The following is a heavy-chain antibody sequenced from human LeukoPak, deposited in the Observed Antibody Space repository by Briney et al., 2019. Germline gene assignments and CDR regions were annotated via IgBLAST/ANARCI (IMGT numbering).Heavy chain of an antibody. J-gene: IGHJ6*03. CDR2: IYYSGST. D-gene: IGHD5-18*01. Sequence: SETLSLTCTVSGYSISSGYYWGWIRQPPGKGLEWIGYIYYSGSTYYNPSLKSRVTISVDTSKNQFSLKLSSVTAADTAVYYCARGGYGGYYYYMDVWGKGTTVTVSS. CDR1: GYSISSGYY. CDR3: ARGGYGGYYYYMDV. V-gene: IGHV4-38-2*02.